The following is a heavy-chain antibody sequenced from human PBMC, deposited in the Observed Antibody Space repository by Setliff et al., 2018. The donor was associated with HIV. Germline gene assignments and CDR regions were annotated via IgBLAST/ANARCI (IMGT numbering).Heavy chain of an antibody. D-gene: IGHD3-22*01. J-gene: IGHJ5*02. CDR2: ISSTGGTT. Sequence: PGGSLRLSCAVSGFTFSRYAMSWVRQAPGKGLEWVSGISSTGGTTYYADSVKGRFTISRDNSKNTLFLQVKSLTAEGTAIYYCGKDSSDWSDGWGQGTLVTSPQ. V-gene: IGHV3-23*01. CDR1: GFTFSRYA. CDR3: GKDSSDWSDG.